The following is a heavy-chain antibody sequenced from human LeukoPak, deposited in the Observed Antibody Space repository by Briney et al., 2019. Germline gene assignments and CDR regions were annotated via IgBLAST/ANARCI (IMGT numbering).Heavy chain of an antibody. V-gene: IGHV1-18*01. D-gene: IGHD3-10*01. CDR2: INTYNGNT. CDR3: ATAGVMVRGVSYYFDY. CDR1: GYSFITSD. J-gene: IGHJ4*02. Sequence: ASMKVSCKSSGYSFITSDMNWVRQAPGQGLEWMGWINTYNGNTNFAQKLQGRVTMTTDTSTSTAHMELRSLRSDDTAVYYCATAGVMVRGVSYYFDYWGQGTLVTVSS.